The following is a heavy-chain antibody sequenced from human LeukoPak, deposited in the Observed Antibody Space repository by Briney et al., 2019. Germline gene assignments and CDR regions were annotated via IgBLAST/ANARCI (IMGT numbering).Heavy chain of an antibody. Sequence: PSETLSLTCTVSGGSIRDYSWSWIRQPPGKGLEWIGYVFYTGSTNFDPSLKSRVTMSTSTSKNQFSLKLTSVTAADTAVYYCASHFGSGFDSWGQGTLVTVSS. J-gene: IGHJ4*02. V-gene: IGHV4-59*01. D-gene: IGHD3-10*01. CDR3: ASHFGSGFDS. CDR1: GGSIRDYS. CDR2: VFYTGST.